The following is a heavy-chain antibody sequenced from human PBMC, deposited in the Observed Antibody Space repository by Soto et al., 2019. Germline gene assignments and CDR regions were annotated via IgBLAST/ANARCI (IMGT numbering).Heavy chain of an antibody. Sequence: GASVKVSCKSSGYTFNSYYMHWVRQAPGQGLEWMGIINPSGGSTSYAQKFQGRVTMTRDTSTSTVYMELSSLRSEDTAVYYCARALRPQVIVVVDDAFDIWGQGTMVTVSS. D-gene: IGHD3-22*01. J-gene: IGHJ3*02. CDR1: GYTFNSYY. CDR2: INPSGGST. CDR3: ARALRPQVIVVVDDAFDI. V-gene: IGHV1-46*02.